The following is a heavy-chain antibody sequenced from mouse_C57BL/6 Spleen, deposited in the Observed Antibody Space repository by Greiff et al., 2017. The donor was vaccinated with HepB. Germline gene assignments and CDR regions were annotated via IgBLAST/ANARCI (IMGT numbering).Heavy chain of an antibody. Sequence: QVQLQQPGAELVKPGASVKLSCKASGYTFTSYWMHWVKQRPGQGLEWIGMIHPNSGSTNYNEKFKSKATLTVDKSSSTAYMQLISLTSEDSAVYYCARWFTTVVALYAMGYWGQGTSVTVSS. V-gene: IGHV1-64*01. CDR3: ARWFTTVVALYAMGY. J-gene: IGHJ4*01. CDR2: IHPNSGST. D-gene: IGHD1-1*01. CDR1: GYTFTSYW.